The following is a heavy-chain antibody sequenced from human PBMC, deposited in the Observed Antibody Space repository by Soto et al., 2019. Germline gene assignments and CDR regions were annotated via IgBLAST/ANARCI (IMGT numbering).Heavy chain of an antibody. CDR2: INPSGGST. CDR3: ARVRLGSSSWSNYYYYGMDV. D-gene: IGHD6-13*01. Sequence: ASVKVSCKASGYTFTSYYMHWVRQAPGQGLEWMGIINPSGGSTSYAQKFQGRVTMTTDTSTSTAYTELRSLRSDDTAVYYCARVRLGSSSWSNYYYYGMDVWGQGTTVTVSS. CDR1: GYTFTSYY. V-gene: IGHV1-46*01. J-gene: IGHJ6*02.